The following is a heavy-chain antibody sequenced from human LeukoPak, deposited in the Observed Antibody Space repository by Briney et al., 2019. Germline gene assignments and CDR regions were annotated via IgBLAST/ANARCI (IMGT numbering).Heavy chain of an antibody. Sequence: GGTLRLYCSASGFTFTNLIISWVRRATGKGLEWVANMRQNGSDKYYADFMKGRSTISRDDAKQSVYLEMNSLGVEDTAVYYCAREGTAFDIWGQGTMVTVSS. V-gene: IGHV3-7*01. CDR3: AREGTAFDI. CDR2: MRQNGSDK. CDR1: GFTFTNLI. J-gene: IGHJ3*02. D-gene: IGHD3-10*01.